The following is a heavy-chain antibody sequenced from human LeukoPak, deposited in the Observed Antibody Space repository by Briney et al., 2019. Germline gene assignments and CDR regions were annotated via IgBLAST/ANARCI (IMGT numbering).Heavy chain of an antibody. V-gene: IGHV4-4*02. J-gene: IGHJ5*02. D-gene: IGHD4-17*01. CDR1: GGSISSSNW. Sequence: SETLSLTCAVPGGSISSSNWWSWARQPPGKGLEWIGEIYHSGSTSYNPSLKSRVTISVDKSKNRFSLKLSSVTAADTAVYYCARRVYGDYVSGWFDPWGQGTLVTVSS. CDR2: IYHSGST. CDR3: ARRVYGDYVSGWFDP.